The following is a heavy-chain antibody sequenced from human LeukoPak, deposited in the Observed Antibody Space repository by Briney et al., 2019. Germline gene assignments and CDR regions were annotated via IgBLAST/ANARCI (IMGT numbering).Heavy chain of an antibody. J-gene: IGHJ3*02. Sequence: SETLSLTCTVSGGSLSSYYCSWIRQPAAKVLEWIDRIYTSGSTNYNPSLKSRVTMSVDTSKNQISLKLSSVTAADTAVYYCARAGSWGDAFDIWGQGTMVTVSS. V-gene: IGHV4-4*07. D-gene: IGHD6-13*01. CDR1: GGSLSSYY. CDR2: IYTSGST. CDR3: ARAGSWGDAFDI.